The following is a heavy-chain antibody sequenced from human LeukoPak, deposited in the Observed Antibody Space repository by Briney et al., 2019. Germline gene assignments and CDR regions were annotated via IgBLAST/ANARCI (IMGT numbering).Heavy chain of an antibody. CDR2: ISGSGKNT. V-gene: IGHV3-21*04. D-gene: IGHD5-24*01. CDR1: GFILSTYA. CDR3: AKDLGPGSMATSPGFDY. Sequence: GGSLRLSCAASGFILSTYAMNWVRQAPGKGLECVSTISGSGKNTYYADSVKGRFTISRDNAKTSLYLQMNSLRAEDTALYYCAKDLGPGSMATSPGFDYWGQGTLVTVSS. J-gene: IGHJ4*02.